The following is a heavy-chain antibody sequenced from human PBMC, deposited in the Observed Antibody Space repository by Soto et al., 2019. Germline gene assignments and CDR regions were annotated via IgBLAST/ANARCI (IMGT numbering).Heavy chain of an antibody. D-gene: IGHD3-22*01. CDR3: AKNLLEEPADYYDTKADALDT. Sequence: PVGSLRLSCAVSGFTFSRYGVHWVRQAPGKGLEWVSFISYDGSRTYYADSVKGRFTISRDNSKNTVFLQMDSLRAEDTAVYYCAKNLLEEPADYYDTKADALDTWGQGTMVTVSS. J-gene: IGHJ3*02. V-gene: IGHV3-30*02. CDR1: GFTFSRYG. CDR2: ISYDGSRT.